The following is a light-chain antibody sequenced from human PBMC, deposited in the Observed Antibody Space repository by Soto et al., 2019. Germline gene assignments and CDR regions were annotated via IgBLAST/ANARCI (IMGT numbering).Light chain of an antibody. Sequence: QSALTQPPSASGSPGQSVTISCTGTSSDIGGYNYVSWYQQHPGKAPKLMIYEVTERPSGVPDRFSGSKSGNTASLTVSGLQAADEADYYCCSFAGSNNFYVFGTGTKVTVL. J-gene: IGLJ1*01. CDR3: CSFAGSNNFYV. CDR1: SSDIGGYNY. V-gene: IGLV2-8*01. CDR2: EVT.